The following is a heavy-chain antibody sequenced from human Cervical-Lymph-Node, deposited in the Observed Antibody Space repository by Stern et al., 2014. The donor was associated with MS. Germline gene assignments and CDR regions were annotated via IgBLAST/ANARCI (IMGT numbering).Heavy chain of an antibody. CDR3: AREDWNDYVDAFDT. CDR1: GGSISGRSYY. D-gene: IGHD1-1*01. Sequence: QVQLQESGPGLVKPSQTLSLTCTVSGGSISGRSYYWSWIRQPAGKGLEWIGRIYSTGSTNYNPSLKSRVTISVDTSKTQSSLKLSSVTAADTAVYYCAREDWNDYVDAFDTWGQGTVVTVSS. J-gene: IGHJ3*02. V-gene: IGHV4-61*02. CDR2: IYSTGST.